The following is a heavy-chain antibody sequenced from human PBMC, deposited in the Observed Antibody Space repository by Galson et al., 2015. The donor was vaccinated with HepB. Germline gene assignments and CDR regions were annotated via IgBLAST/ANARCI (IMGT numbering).Heavy chain of an antibody. Sequence: SLRLSCAASGFSFSSYAMNWVRQAPGKGLEWVAVRSNYDSNKYYADSVKGRFTISRDNPKNTLYLQMNSLRAEDTAVYYCSNPRYSSYCYSGSEYFQHWGQGTLVTVSS. V-gene: IGHV3-30*04. D-gene: IGHD6-19*01. J-gene: IGHJ1*01. CDR3: SNPRYSSYCYSGSEYFQH. CDR2: RSNYDSNK. CDR1: GFSFSSYA.